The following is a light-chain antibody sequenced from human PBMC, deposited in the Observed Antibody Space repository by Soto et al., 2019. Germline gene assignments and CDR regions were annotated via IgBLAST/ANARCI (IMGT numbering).Light chain of an antibody. CDR3: QQYGSSGT. J-gene: IGKJ1*01. CDR2: GAS. Sequence: EIVMTQSPATLSLSPGERATLSCRASQSVTSNALAWYQQKPGQAPRLLIYGASNRATGIPDRFSGSGSGTDFTLTISRLEPEDFAVYYCQQYGSSGTFGQGTKVDIK. CDR1: QSVTSNA. V-gene: IGKV3-20*01.